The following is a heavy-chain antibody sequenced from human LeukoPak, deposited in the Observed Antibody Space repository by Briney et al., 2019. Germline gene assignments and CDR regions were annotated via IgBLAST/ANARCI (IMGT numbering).Heavy chain of an antibody. J-gene: IGHJ4*02. Sequence: GGSLRLSCEASGFIFSSYAMTWVRQAPGKGLEWVSAISGSGGKTYYADSVKGRFTISRDNSKNALYLQMNSLRAEDTAVYYCAKRMGPSIAATDLDYWGQGTLVTVSS. CDR3: AKRMGPSIAATDLDY. V-gene: IGHV3-23*01. CDR1: GFIFSSYA. D-gene: IGHD6-13*01. CDR2: ISGSGGKT.